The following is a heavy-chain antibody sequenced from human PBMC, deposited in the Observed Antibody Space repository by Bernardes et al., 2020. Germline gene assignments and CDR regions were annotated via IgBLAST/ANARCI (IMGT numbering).Heavy chain of an antibody. CDR3: AKRYGARSYGYYLDY. CDR1: GFTFNYYD. J-gene: IGHJ4*02. CDR2: IRGSAGGGTT. D-gene: IGHD3-10*01. Sequence: GGSLRLSCAASGFTFNYYDMTWVRQAPGKGLEWVSGIRGSAGGGTTSYADSVKGRFTISRDDSKNTLYLQMNSLRAEDSAVYYCAKRYGARSYGYYLDYWGQGTLVTVSS. V-gene: IGHV3-23*01.